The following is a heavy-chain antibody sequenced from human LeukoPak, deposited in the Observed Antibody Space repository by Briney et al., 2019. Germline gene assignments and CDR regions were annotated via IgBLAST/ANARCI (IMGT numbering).Heavy chain of an antibody. J-gene: IGHJ5*02. D-gene: IGHD3-22*01. CDR1: EGTFSSYA. V-gene: IGHV1-69*01. CDR3: ARGRADDYYDSSGYSFRWFDP. Sequence: ASVKVSCKASEGTFSSYAISWVRQAPGQGLEWMGGIIPIFGTANYAQKFQGRVTITADETTSTAYMELSSLRSEDTAVYYCARGRADDYYDSSGYSFRWFDPWGQGTLVTVSS. CDR2: IIPIFGTA.